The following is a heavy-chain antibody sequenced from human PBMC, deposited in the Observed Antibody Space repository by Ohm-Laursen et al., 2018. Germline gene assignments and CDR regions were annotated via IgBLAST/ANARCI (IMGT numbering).Heavy chain of an antibody. V-gene: IGHV3-48*03. D-gene: IGHD3-16*01. CDR2: VSTGSLSI. CDR3: ARDGGSYQDDVFDI. Sequence: GSLRLSCAASGFTFSNFEMNWVRQAPGKGLEWVSYVSTGSLSIYYADSVKGRFTISKDNAKNSLYLQMNSLRAEDTAVYYCARDGGSYQDDVFDIWGQGTMVTVSS. CDR1: GFTFSNFE. J-gene: IGHJ3*02.